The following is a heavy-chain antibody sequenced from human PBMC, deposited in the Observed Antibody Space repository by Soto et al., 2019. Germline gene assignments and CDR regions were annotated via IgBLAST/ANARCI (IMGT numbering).Heavy chain of an antibody. D-gene: IGHD4-17*01. J-gene: IGHJ4*02. CDR3: ATKAHLYGDYADY. CDR2: ISSSSSTI. V-gene: IGHV3-48*02. Sequence: PGGSLRLSCAASGFRFSSYSMNWLRQAPGKGLEWVSYISSSSSTIYYADSVKGRFTVSRDDAKNSLYLQMNSLRDEDTAVYYCATKAHLYGDYADYWGQGTLVTVSS. CDR1: GFRFSSYS.